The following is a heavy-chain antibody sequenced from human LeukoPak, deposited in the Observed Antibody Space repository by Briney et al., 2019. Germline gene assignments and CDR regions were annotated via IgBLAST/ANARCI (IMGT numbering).Heavy chain of an antibody. CDR3: AREPLSKNYYDHLDDDY. CDR1: GGSISSYY. D-gene: IGHD3-22*01. J-gene: IGHJ4*02. CDR2: IYTSGST. V-gene: IGHV4-4*07. Sequence: SETLSLTCTGSGGSISSYYWSWLRQPAGKGLEWIGRIYTSGSTNYNPSLKSRVTMSVDTSKNQFSLKLSSVTAADTAVYYCAREPLSKNYYDHLDDDYWGQGTLVTVSS.